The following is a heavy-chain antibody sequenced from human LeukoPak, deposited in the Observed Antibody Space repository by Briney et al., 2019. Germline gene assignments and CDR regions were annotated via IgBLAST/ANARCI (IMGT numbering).Heavy chain of an antibody. J-gene: IGHJ5*02. CDR2: ISSSSSYI. V-gene: IGHV3-21*01. CDR3: ARGTGTIFGVVIKRNWFDP. Sequence: GESLKISCAASGFTFSSYSMNWVRQAPGKGLEWVSSISSSSSYIYYADSVKGRFTISRDNAKNSLYLQMNSLRAEGTAVYYCARGTGTIFGVVIKRNWFDPWGQGTLVTVSS. CDR1: GFTFSSYS. D-gene: IGHD3-3*01.